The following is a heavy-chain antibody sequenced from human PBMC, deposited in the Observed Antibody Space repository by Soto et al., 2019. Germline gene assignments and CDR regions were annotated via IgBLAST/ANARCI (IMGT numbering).Heavy chain of an antibody. Sequence: SETLSLTCTVSGGSVSGGSYYWNWIRQPPGKGLEWIGYIYYSGSTYYNPSLKSRVTISVDTSKNQFSLKLSSVTAADTAVYYCARAAAGTLDYWGQGTLVTVSS. J-gene: IGHJ4*02. D-gene: IGHD6-13*01. CDR3: ARAAAGTLDY. V-gene: IGHV4-30-4*08. CDR2: IYYSGST. CDR1: GGSVSGGSYY.